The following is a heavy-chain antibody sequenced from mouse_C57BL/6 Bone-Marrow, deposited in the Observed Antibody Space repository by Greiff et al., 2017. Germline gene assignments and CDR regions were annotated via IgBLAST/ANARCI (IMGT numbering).Heavy chain of an antibody. Sequence: VQLVESGPGLVAPSQSLSITCTVSGFSLTSYGVDWVRQSPGKGLEWLGVIWGVGSTNYNSALKSRLSISKDNSKSQVFLKMNSLQTDDTAMYYCARSYYSNYGGVLYWYFDVWGTGTTVTVSS. V-gene: IGHV2-6*01. CDR2: IWGVGST. CDR1: GFSLTSYG. CDR3: ARSYYSNYGGVLYWYFDV. D-gene: IGHD2-5*01. J-gene: IGHJ1*03.